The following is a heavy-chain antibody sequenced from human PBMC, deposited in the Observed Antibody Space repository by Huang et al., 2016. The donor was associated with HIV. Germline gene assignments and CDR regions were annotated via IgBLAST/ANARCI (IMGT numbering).Heavy chain of an antibody. CDR3: ARRRTHFTFDY. J-gene: IGHJ4*02. CDR2: LFYPESA. V-gene: IGHV4-39*01. Sequence: SGPGLVKPSETLSLTCHVSDGSLNSGKYYWGWIRQSPGKGLAWIGSLFYPESAHYNPSLDGRVTIFSDSSNSQLSVRLRSVTAADTAVYYCARRRTHFTFDYWGQGTLVTVSS. CDR1: DGSLNSGKYY.